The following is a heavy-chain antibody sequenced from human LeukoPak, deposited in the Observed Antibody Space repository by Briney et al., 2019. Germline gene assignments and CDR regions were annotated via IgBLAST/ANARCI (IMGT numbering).Heavy chain of an antibody. J-gene: IGHJ4*02. CDR3: VRREYCSTTSCSACFDY. Sequence: GESLKISCKASGYSFTTYWIGWVRQMPGKGLEWMGIIYPGDSDTRYSPSFQGQVTVSVDKSITTAYLQWSSLKASDTAMYYCVRREYCSTTSCSACFDYWGQGTLVPVSS. CDR1: GYSFTTYW. V-gene: IGHV5-51*01. CDR2: IYPGDSDT. D-gene: IGHD2-2*01.